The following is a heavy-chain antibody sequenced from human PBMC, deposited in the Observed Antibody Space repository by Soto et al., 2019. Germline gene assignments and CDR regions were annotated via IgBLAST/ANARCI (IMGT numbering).Heavy chain of an antibody. J-gene: IGHJ4*02. CDR1: GFAVTTTRVG. CDR2: IYWDDGK. CDR3: AHRALTTYYFDY. V-gene: IGHV2-5*02. D-gene: IGHD4-4*01. Sequence: QITLKESGPTLVKPTQPLTLTCALSGFAVTTTRVGVGWIRQPPGKALEWLATIYWDDGKSYSPSLKSRLTITKDTFKNQVVLRMTNMDPVDTATYYCAHRALTTYYFDYWGQGTLVTVSS.